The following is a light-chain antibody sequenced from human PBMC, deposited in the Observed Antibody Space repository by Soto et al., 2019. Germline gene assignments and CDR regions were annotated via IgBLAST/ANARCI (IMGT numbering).Light chain of an antibody. V-gene: IGKV1-5*01. CDR1: QTISSW. J-gene: IGKJ1*01. CDR3: QQYNSYSGT. Sequence: DIQMTQSPSTLSGSVGDRVTITCRASQTISSWLAWYQQKPGKAPKLLIYDASILESGVPSRFSGSGSGTEFTLTIHSLQPDDFATYYCQQYNSYSGTFGQGTKVDIK. CDR2: DAS.